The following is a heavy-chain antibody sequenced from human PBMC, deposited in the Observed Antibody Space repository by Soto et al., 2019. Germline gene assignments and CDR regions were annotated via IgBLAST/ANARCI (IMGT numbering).Heavy chain of an antibody. Sequence: GASVKVSCKASGYTFTSYDINWVRQATGQGLEWMGWMNPNSGNTGYAQKFQGRVTMTRNTSISTAYMELSSLRSEDTAVYYCARGSCSGGSCYSDTSDYCGQGTLVTVSS. D-gene: IGHD2-15*01. CDR1: GYTFTSYD. CDR2: MNPNSGNT. J-gene: IGHJ4*02. CDR3: ARGSCSGGSCYSDTSDY. V-gene: IGHV1-8*01.